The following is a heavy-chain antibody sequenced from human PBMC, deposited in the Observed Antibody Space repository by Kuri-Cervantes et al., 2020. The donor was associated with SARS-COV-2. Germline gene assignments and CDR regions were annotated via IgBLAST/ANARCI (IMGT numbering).Heavy chain of an antibody. J-gene: IGHJ6*02. CDR1: GGSISSYY. D-gene: IGHD3-22*01. V-gene: IGHV4-59*12. CDR3: ARDSSGGYEYYGMDV. CDR2: IFYSGST. Sequence: SETLSLTCTVSGGSISSYYWSWIRQPPGKGLEWFGYIFYSGSTNYNPSLKSRVTISVDTSKNQFSLKLSSVTAADTVVYYCARDSSGGYEYYGMDVWGQGTTVTVSS.